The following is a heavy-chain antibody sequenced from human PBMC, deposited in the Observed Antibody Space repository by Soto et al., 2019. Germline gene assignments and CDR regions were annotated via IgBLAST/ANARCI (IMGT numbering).Heavy chain of an antibody. J-gene: IGHJ5*01. V-gene: IGHV3-72*01. CDR2: SKRKRHVYST. CDR3: AREGYARWLDS. D-gene: IGHD5-18*01. CDR1: GFVFSDDY. Sequence: GGSLRLSCGASGFVFSDDYMDWVRQAPGKGLEWVARSKRKRHVYSTEYAASVQGRFFISRDDSENSLNLQMNSLKTEDTAVYYCAREGYARWLDSWGQGT.